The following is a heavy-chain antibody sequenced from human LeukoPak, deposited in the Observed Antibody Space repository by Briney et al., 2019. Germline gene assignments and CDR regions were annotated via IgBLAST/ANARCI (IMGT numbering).Heavy chain of an antibody. CDR1: GVSISSDNY. Sequence: ETLSLTCIVSGVSISSDNYWGWIRQAPGKGLEWLANIKQDGSVKYYVDSVKGRFTISRDNAKNSPFLQMNSLRAEDTAVYYCARDVGWDSSLVTTTRSDYWGQGTLVTVSS. CDR3: ARDVGWDSSLVTTTRSDY. D-gene: IGHD1-1*01. J-gene: IGHJ4*02. V-gene: IGHV3-7*01. CDR2: IKQDGSVK.